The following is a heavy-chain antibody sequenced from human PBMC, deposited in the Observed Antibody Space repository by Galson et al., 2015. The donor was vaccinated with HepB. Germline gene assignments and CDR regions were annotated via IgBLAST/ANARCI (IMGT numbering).Heavy chain of an antibody. V-gene: IGHV3-23*01. CDR1: GFTFSSYA. J-gene: IGHJ6*02. CDR3: AKSFGSWDYYYYGVDV. Sequence: SLRLSCAASGFTFSSYAMSWVRQAPGKGLEWVSGIGGSGGSTYYADSVKGRFTISRDNSKNTLYLQMNSLGADDTALYYCAKSFGSWDYYYYGVDVWGQGTLVTVSS. D-gene: IGHD3-10*01. CDR2: IGGSGGST.